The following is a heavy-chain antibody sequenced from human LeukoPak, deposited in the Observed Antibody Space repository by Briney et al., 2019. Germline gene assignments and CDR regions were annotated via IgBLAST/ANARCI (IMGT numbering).Heavy chain of an antibody. V-gene: IGHV3-23*01. CDR3: AKVGFPGASYYFDY. Sequence: PGGSLRLSCAASGFTFSSYWMHWVRQAPGKGLEWVSAISGSGGSTYYADSVKGRFTISRDNSKNTLYLQMNSLRAEDTAVYYCAKVGFPGASYYFDYWGQGTLVTVSS. J-gene: IGHJ4*02. CDR1: GFTFSSYW. CDR2: ISGSGGST. D-gene: IGHD7-27*01.